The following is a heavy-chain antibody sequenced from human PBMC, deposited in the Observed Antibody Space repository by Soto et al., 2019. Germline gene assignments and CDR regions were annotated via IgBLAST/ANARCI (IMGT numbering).Heavy chain of an antibody. CDR3: ARRSEFGGYDSYYFDY. V-gene: IGHV5-51*01. J-gene: IGHJ4*02. CDR1: GYSFTSYW. Sequence: GESLKISCKGSGYSFTSYWIGWVRQMPGKGLEWMGIIYPGDSDTRYSPSFQGQVTISADKSISTAYLQWSSLKASDTAMYYCARRSEFGGYDSYYFDYWGQGTLVTVSS. D-gene: IGHD5-12*01. CDR2: IYPGDSDT.